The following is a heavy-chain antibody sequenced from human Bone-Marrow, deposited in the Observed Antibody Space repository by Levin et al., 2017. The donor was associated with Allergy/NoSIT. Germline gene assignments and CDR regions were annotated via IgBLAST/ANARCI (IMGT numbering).Heavy chain of an antibody. J-gene: IGHJ4*02. D-gene: IGHD3-3*01. Sequence: GGSLRLSCKPSGYPFTQHFFHWVRQAPGQGFEYMGRMDPTGDYQFTSAKFQGRLTMTRDTSLSTVYMELSHLRSDDTALYYCARGWPWGYDFWGPGTLVTVSS. CDR1: GYPFTQHF. CDR2: MDPTGDYQ. V-gene: IGHV1-2*06. CDR3: ARGWPWGYDF.